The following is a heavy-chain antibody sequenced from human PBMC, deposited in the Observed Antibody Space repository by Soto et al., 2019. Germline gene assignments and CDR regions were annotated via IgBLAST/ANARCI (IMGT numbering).Heavy chain of an antibody. J-gene: IGHJ1*01. CDR1: GFTFSSYG. D-gene: IGHD3-22*01. CDR2: ISYDGSNK. CDR3: AKALGVYYDTSRYYYH. V-gene: IGHV3-30*18. Sequence: QPGGSLRLSCAASGFTFSSYGMHWVRQAPGKGLEWVAVISYDGSNKYYADSVKGRFTISRDNSKNTLYLQMNSLRAEDTAVYYCAKALGVYYDTSRYYYHRGQGTLVTVSS.